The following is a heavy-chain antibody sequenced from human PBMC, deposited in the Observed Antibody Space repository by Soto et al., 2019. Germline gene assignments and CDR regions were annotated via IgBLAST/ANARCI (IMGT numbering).Heavy chain of an antibody. CDR1: GYTFISYY. CDR2: INPSGGTT. D-gene: IGHD2-8*02. CDR3: ARSWWGTDRLMAYNWLGP. V-gene: IGHV1-46*03. Sequence: QVQLVQSGAEVKKPGASVKVSCKASGYTFISYYTHWVRQAPGQGLEWMGMINPSGGTTNYAQKFQGSVTLTRDTSTSTVYMELSSLRSEDTAVYFCARSWWGTDRLMAYNWLGPWGQGTLVTVSS. J-gene: IGHJ5*02.